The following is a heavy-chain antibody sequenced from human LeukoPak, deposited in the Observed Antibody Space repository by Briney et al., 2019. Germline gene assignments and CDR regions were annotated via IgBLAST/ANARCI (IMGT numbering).Heavy chain of an antibody. V-gene: IGHV4-59*01. Sequence: PSETLSLTCTVSGGSISSYYWSWIRQPPGKGLEWIGYIYYSGSTNYNPSLKSRVTISVDTSKNQFSLKLSSVTAADTAVYYCARVHFWSGHNWCDPWGQGTLVTVSS. J-gene: IGHJ5*02. CDR1: GGSISSYY. D-gene: IGHD3-3*02. CDR3: ARVHFWSGHNWCDP. CDR2: IYYSGST.